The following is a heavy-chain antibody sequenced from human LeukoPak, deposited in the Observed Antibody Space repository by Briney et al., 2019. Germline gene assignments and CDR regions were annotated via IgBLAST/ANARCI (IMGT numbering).Heavy chain of an antibody. V-gene: IGHV3-23*01. CDR3: AKDGVATVGYYFDS. J-gene: IGHJ4*02. CDR2: ISGSGYST. Sequence: PGGSLRLSCAASGFTFSNYAMNWVRQAPGKGLEGVSGISGSGYSTYYADSVEGRFTVSRDISKNTMYLQMNSLRAEDTAVYFCAKDGVATVGYYFDSWGRGTLVTVSS. CDR1: GFTFSNYA. D-gene: IGHD6-13*01.